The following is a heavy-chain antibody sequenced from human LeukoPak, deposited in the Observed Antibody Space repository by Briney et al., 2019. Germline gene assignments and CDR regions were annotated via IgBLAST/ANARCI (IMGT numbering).Heavy chain of an antibody. CDR1: GFTFSSYA. Sequence: GGSLRLSCAASGFTFSSYAMSWVRQAPGKGLEWVSGISGSAGNTYYADSVKGRFTISRDNSKNTLYLQMNSLRAEDTAIYYCANPNRGKHSSSWYRGFDSWGQGTLVSVSS. D-gene: IGHD6-13*01. CDR2: ISGSAGNT. J-gene: IGHJ4*02. CDR3: ANPNRGKHSSSWYRGFDS. V-gene: IGHV3-23*01.